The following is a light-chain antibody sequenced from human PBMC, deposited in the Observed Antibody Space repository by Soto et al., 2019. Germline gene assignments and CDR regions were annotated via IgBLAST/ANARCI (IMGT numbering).Light chain of an antibody. J-gene: IGKJ1*01. Sequence: EIVLTQSPGTLSLSPGEGATLSCRANQSVSSSYLAWYQQKPGQAPTLLIYGASNRAAGIPDRFSGSGSGTDFTLTISRLEAEDFAVYYCQQYAGPSRTFGQGTKVEIK. V-gene: IGKV3-20*01. CDR1: QSVSSSY. CDR2: GAS. CDR3: QQYAGPSRT.